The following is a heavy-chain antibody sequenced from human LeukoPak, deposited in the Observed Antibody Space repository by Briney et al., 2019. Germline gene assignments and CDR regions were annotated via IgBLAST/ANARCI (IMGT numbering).Heavy chain of an antibody. V-gene: IGHV3-23*01. CDR3: AKEFDDGRGHKFDL. CDR2: LFTGGGRT. Sequence: GGSLRLSCAASGFTFNNYLMSWVRQAPGKGLEWVSVLFTGGGRTLYADSVKGRFTISGDNSRTTLYLQMNGLRAEDTAVYYYAKEFDDGRGHKFDLWGQGTLVTVSS. J-gene: IGHJ4*02. D-gene: IGHD3-10*02. CDR1: GFTFNNYL.